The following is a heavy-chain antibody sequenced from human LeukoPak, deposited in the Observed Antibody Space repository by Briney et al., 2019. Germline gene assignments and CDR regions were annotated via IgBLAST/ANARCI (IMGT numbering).Heavy chain of an antibody. CDR3: ARVAWLQYPSFDY. CDR1: GGSISSSSYY. Sequence: SETLSLTCTVSGGSISSSSYYWGWIRQPPGKGLEWIGSIYYSGSTYYNPSLKSRVTISVDTSKNQFSLKLSSVTAADTAVYYCARVAWLQYPSFDYWGQGTLVTVSS. J-gene: IGHJ4*02. D-gene: IGHD5-24*01. CDR2: IYYSGST. V-gene: IGHV4-39*07.